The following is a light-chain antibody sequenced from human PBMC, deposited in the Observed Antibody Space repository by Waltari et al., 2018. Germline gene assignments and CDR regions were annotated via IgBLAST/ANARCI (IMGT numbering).Light chain of an antibody. V-gene: IGKV3-11*01. J-gene: IGKJ2*01. CDR1: QSVSSP. CDR2: DAS. CDR3: QQRSDWPFT. Sequence: EIVLTQSPATLSLSPGERATLSCRASQSVSSPLAWYQQKPGQAPRPLLYDASKRATGIPASFSGSGSGTDFTLTIGGLEPEDFAVYYCQQRSDWPFTFGQGTKLEI.